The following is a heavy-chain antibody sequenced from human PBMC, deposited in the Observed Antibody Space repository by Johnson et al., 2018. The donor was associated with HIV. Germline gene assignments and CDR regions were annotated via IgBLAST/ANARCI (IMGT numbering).Heavy chain of an antibody. CDR3: TTDVPGVPYYNAFDI. D-gene: IGHD1-26*01. CDR1: GFTFTNAW. Sequence: MQLVESGGGLVQPGGSLRLSCAASGFTFTNAWMHWVRQAPGKGLEWVGRLKSRTDGETADYAAPVKGRFTISRDDSKNTLYLQMNSLKTEDTALYYCTTDVPGVPYYNAFDIWGQGTMVTVSS. J-gene: IGHJ3*02. V-gene: IGHV3-15*01. CDR2: LKSRTDGETA.